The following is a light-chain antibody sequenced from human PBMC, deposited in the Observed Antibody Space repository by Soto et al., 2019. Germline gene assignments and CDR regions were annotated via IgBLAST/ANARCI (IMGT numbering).Light chain of an antibody. Sequence: EIELTQSPGTLSLSLVERATLSCRASHSFSSSYLAWYQQKPGQPPRLLIYAASSRATGIPDRFSGSGSGTDFTLTIDRLEPEDFAMYYCQQYSDSPPTFGQGTKVDIK. V-gene: IGKV3-20*01. J-gene: IGKJ1*01. CDR2: AAS. CDR3: QQYSDSPPT. CDR1: HSFSSSY.